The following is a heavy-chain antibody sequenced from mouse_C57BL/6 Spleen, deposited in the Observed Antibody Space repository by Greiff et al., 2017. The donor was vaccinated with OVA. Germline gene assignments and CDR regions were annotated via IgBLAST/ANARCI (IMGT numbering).Heavy chain of an antibody. CDR3: ARTKYYGSLYFDY. Sequence: VQLQQSGPELVKPGASVKIPCKASGYTFTDYNMDWVKQSHGKSLEWIGDINPNNGGTIYNQKFKGQATLTVDKSSSTAYMELRSLTSEDTAVNYCARTKYYGSLYFDYWGKGTTLTVSS. J-gene: IGHJ2*01. CDR1: GYTFTDYN. V-gene: IGHV1-18*01. CDR2: INPNNGGT. D-gene: IGHD1-1*01.